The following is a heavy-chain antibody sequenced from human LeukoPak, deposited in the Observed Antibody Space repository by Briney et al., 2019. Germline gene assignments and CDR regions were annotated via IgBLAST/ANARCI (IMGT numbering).Heavy chain of an antibody. V-gene: IGHV4-59*08. J-gene: IGHJ4*02. CDR3: ARGKSRGSHIDY. Sequence: SETLSLTCTVSGGSISTDYWSWIRQPPGKGLEWIGYIHYSGSTNYNPSLKSRVTIPGDTSKNQFSLKLRSVTAADTAVYYCARGKSRGSHIDYWGQGTLVTVSS. D-gene: IGHD1-26*01. CDR2: IHYSGST. CDR1: GGSISTDY.